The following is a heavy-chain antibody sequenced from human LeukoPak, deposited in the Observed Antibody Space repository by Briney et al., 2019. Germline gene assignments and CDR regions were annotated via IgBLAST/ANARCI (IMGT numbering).Heavy chain of an antibody. CDR2: ISGSGGTT. Sequence: GGSLRLSCAASGFTFSSYAMSWVRQAPGKGLEWVSGISGSGGTTYYADSVQGRFTISRDNSMKTLFLQMSSLRAEDTAVYYCAKGAVVTAIFPLDYWGQGTLVIVSS. D-gene: IGHD2-21*02. J-gene: IGHJ4*02. CDR3: AKGAVVTAIFPLDY. CDR1: GFTFSSYA. V-gene: IGHV3-23*01.